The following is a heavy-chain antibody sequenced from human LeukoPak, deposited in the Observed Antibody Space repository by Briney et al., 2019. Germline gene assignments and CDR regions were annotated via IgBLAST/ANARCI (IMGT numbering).Heavy chain of an antibody. CDR3: ARVRWDSSGWPPRDYYYMDV. D-gene: IGHD6-19*01. CDR1: GFTFSSYW. J-gene: IGHJ6*03. V-gene: IGHV3-74*01. CDR2: INSDGSST. Sequence: GGSLRLSCAASGFTFSSYWMHRVRQAPGKGLVWVSRINSDGSSTSYADSVKGRFTISRDNAKNTLCLQMNSLRAEDTAVYYCARVRWDSSGWPPRDYYYMDVWGKGTTVTVSS.